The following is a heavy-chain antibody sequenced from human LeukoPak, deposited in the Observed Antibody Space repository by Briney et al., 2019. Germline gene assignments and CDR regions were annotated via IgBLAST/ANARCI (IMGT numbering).Heavy chain of an antibody. J-gene: IGHJ4*02. CDR2: IYYSGST. V-gene: IGHV4-61*08. D-gene: IGHD3-22*01. CDR1: GVSISSGGYY. Sequence: KSSETLSLTCTVSGVSISSGGYYWGWLRQPPGKGLEWIGYIYYSGSTNYNPSLKSRVTISVDTSKNQFSLKLSSVTAADTAVYYCAREVWGDSSGYSNWGQGTLVTVSS. CDR3: AREVWGDSSGYSN.